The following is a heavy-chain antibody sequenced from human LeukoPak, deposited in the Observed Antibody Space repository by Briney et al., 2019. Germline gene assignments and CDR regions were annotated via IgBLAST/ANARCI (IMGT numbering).Heavy chain of an antibody. CDR1: GGSISVGTNY. V-gene: IGHV4-31*02. CDR2: IYYSGTT. J-gene: IGHJ6*03. CDR3: ARETVVNPGNYYYYYMDV. Sequence: SETLSLTCTVSGGSISVGTNYWSWIRQHPEKGLEWIGYIYYSGTTYYNPSLKSRLTISLETSKNQFSLKLSSVTAADTAVYYCARETVVNPGNYYYYYMDVWGKGTTVTVSS. D-gene: IGHD4-23*01.